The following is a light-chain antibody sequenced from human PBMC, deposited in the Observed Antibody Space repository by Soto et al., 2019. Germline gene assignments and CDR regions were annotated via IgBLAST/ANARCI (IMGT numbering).Light chain of an antibody. CDR1: SSDVGGYNY. V-gene: IGLV2-11*01. Sequence: QSALTQPRSVSGSPGQSVTISCTGTSSDVGGYNYVSWYQQHPGKAPKLMIYDVSKRPSGVPDRFSGSKSGNTASLTISGLQAEDEADYYCCSYAGNYGAFGGGTKLTVL. CDR3: CSYAGNYGA. CDR2: DVS. J-gene: IGLJ2*01.